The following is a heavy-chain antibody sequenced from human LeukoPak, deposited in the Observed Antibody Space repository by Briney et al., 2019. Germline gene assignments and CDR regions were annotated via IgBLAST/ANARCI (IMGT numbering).Heavy chain of an antibody. CDR3: VRYITMIVDY. Sequence: GASVKVSCKASGYTFTSYVISWVRQAPGQGLEWMGWISAYNGNTNFAQKLQGRVTMTTGTSTSTAYMELRSLRSDDTAVYYCVRYITMIVDYWGQGTLVTVSS. CDR1: GYTFTSYV. V-gene: IGHV1-18*01. J-gene: IGHJ4*02. CDR2: ISAYNGNT. D-gene: IGHD3-22*01.